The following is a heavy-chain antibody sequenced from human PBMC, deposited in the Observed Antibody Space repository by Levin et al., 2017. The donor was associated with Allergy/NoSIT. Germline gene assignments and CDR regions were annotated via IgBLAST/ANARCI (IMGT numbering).Heavy chain of an antibody. V-gene: IGHV4-30-4*01. D-gene: IGHD3-10*01. CDR3: AREGLWFGELGGYYYYYMDV. Sequence: SETLSLTCTVSGGSISSGDYYWSWIRQPPGKGLEWIGYIYYSGSTYYNPSLKSRVTISVDTSKNQFSLKLSSVTAADTAVYYCAREGLWFGELGGYYYYYMDVWGKGTTVTVSS. CDR2: IYYSGST. CDR1: GGSISSGDYY. J-gene: IGHJ6*03.